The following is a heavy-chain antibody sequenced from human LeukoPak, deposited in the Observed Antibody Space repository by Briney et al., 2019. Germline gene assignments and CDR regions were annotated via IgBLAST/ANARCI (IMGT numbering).Heavy chain of an antibody. J-gene: IGHJ3*01. CDR1: GYSISRGYS. CDR2: MYHSEST. D-gene: IGHD3-16*01. CDR3: ARFDHVWETHGMDAFDL. Sequence: SETLSLTCAVSGYSISRGYSWGWFRQHPGKGLEWIGNMYHSESTHYNPSLKSRVTISADTSKNQFSLKLSSVTAADTAVYYCARFDHVWETHGMDAFDLWGQGTMVTVSS. V-gene: IGHV4-38-2*01.